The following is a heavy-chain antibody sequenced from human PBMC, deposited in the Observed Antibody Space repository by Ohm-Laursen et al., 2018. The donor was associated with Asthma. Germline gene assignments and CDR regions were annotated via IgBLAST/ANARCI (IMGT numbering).Heavy chain of an antibody. D-gene: IGHD3-10*01. CDR3: ARGVGVLLWFRELSSLHYDY. V-gene: IGHV4-31*03. CDR2: IYYSGST. J-gene: IGHJ4*02. Sequence: TLSLTCTVSGGSISSGGYYWSWIRQHPGKGLEWIGYIYYSGSTYYNPSLKSRVTISVDTSKNQFSLKLSSVTAADTAVYYCARGVGVLLWFRELSSLHYDYWGQGTLVTVSS. CDR1: GGSISSGGYY.